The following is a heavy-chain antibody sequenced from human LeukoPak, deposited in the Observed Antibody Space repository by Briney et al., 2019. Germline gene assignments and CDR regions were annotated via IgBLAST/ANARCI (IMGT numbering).Heavy chain of an antibody. CDR1: GYSISSGYY. J-gene: IGHJ5*02. D-gene: IGHD4-11*01. CDR3: ASRRRDMTTVDNWFDL. Sequence: SETLSLTCAVSGYSISSGYYWGWIRQPPGKGLEWIGSIYHSGSTYYNPSLKSRVTISVDTSKNQFSLKLSSVTAADTAVYYCASRRRDMTTVDNWFDLWGQGTLVTVSS. V-gene: IGHV4-38-2*01. CDR2: IYHSGST.